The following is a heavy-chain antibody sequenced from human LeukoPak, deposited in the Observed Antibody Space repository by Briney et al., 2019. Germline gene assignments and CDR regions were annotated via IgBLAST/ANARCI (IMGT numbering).Heavy chain of an antibody. V-gene: IGHV4-59*08. Sequence: PSETLSLTCTVSGGSITSYFWSWIRQPPGKGLEYIGYFYYSGSTKYNPSLKSRVTISVDTSKNQFSLKVTSVTAADTAVYYCARHSYSSAWYVDYWGQGTLVTVSS. D-gene: IGHD6-19*01. CDR1: GGSITSYF. CDR3: ARHSYSSAWYVDY. J-gene: IGHJ4*02. CDR2: FYYSGST.